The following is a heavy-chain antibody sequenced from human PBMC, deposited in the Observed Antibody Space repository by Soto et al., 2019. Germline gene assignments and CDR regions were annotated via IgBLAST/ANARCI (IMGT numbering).Heavy chain of an antibody. V-gene: IGHV5-10-1*01. CDR3: ARLPPPTYCSGSTCSGY. CDR1: GYSFTNYW. J-gene: IGHJ4*02. Sequence: PGESLKISCKGSGYSFTNYWISWVRQMPGKGLEWMGRIDPDDSYTNYSPSFQGHVTISVDKSISTAYLQWSSLQASDTAIYYCARLPPPTYCSGSTCSGYWGQGTLVTSPQ. D-gene: IGHD2-15*01. CDR2: IDPDDSYT.